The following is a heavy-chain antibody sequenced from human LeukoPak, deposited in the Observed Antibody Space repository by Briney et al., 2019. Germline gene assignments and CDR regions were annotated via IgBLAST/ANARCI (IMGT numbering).Heavy chain of an antibody. D-gene: IGHD1-26*01. V-gene: IGHV3-30*04. CDR2: ISHDGSNK. CDR3: ATSKYSGSY. Sequence: GRSLRLSCAASGFTFTNYAMHWVRQAPGKGLEWVAVISHDGSNKYYADSVKGRFTISRDNSKNTLNLQMNSLRAEDTAVYYCATSKYSGSYWGQGTLVTVSS. J-gene: IGHJ4*02. CDR1: GFTFTNYA.